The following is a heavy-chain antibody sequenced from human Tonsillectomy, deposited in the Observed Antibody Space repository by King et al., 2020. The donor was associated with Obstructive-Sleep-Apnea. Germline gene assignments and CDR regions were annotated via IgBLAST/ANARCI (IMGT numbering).Heavy chain of an antibody. CDR3: ARLQGARSSGWPEY. V-gene: IGHV4-39*01. Sequence: LQLQESGPGLVKPSETLSLTCTVSGDSISRSSYYWGWIRQPPGQGLEWIGSVFYTGSTYNHPSLKSRVTISVDTSKNQFSLKVNSVTAADTAIYYCARLQGARSSGWPEYWGQGTLVTVSS. D-gene: IGHD6-19*01. CDR1: GDSISRSSYY. CDR2: VFYTGST. J-gene: IGHJ4*02.